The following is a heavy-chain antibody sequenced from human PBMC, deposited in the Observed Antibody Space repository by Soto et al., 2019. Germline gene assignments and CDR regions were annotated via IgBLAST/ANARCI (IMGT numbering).Heavy chain of an antibody. D-gene: IGHD5-12*01. CDR2: IYPGDSDT. CDR1: GYSFTSYW. Sequence: PGESLKISCKGSGYSFTSYWIGWVRQMPGKGLEWMGIIYPGDSDTRYSPSFQGQVTISADKSISTAYLQWSSLKASDTAMYYCARFPLRRDGYNYDYYGMDVWGQGTTVTVSS. V-gene: IGHV5-51*01. J-gene: IGHJ6*02. CDR3: ARFPLRRDGYNYDYYGMDV.